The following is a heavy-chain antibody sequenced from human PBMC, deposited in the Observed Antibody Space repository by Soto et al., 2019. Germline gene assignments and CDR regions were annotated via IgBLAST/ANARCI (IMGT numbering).Heavy chain of an antibody. CDR3: AKDTYYYDSSANSRPDY. CDR2: ISYDGSNK. Sequence: QVQLVESGGGVVQPGRSLRHSCAASGFTFSSYGMHWVRQAPGKGLEWVAVISYDGSNKYYADSVKGRFTISRDNSKNTLYLQMNSLRAEDTAVYYCAKDTYYYDSSANSRPDYWGQGTLVTVSS. V-gene: IGHV3-30*18. CDR1: GFTFSSYG. J-gene: IGHJ4*02. D-gene: IGHD3-22*01.